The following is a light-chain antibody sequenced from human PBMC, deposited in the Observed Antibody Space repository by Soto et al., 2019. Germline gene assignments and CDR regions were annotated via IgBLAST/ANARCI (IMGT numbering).Light chain of an antibody. CDR2: GAS. Sequence: EIVLAQSPGTLSLSPGERATLSCRASQSISSNYLAWYQQKPGQAPRLLIYGASTRATGIPDRFSGSGSGTDFTLTISRLEPEDFAVYHCQQYDDSMTFGQGTKGDIK. J-gene: IGKJ1*01. CDR1: QSISSNY. CDR3: QQYDDSMT. V-gene: IGKV3-20*01.